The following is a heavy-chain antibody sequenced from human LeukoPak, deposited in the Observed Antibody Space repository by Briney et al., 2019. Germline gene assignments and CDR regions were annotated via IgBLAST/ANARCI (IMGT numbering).Heavy chain of an antibody. CDR2: IYYSGST. Sequence: SETLSLTCTVSGGSISSSSYYWGWIRQPPGKGLEWIGSIYYSGSTYYNPSLKSRVTISVDTSKNQFSLKLSSVTAADTAVYYCARSYRYCSGGSCYSSFDPWGQGTLVTVSS. D-gene: IGHD2-15*01. CDR1: GGSISSSSYY. J-gene: IGHJ5*02. CDR3: ARSYRYCSGGSCYSSFDP. V-gene: IGHV4-39*07.